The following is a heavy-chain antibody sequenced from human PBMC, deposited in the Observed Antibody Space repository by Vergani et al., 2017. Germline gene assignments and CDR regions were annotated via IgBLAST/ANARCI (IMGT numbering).Heavy chain of an antibody. V-gene: IGHV4-61*02. CDR2: VYTGGSA. CDR3: ARDYASAIYCANDAFDI. Sequence: QVQLQESGPRLAKPSQTLSLTCTVSGGSIASGTYYWTWIRQPAGKGLEWIGRVYTGGSANYNPSFKSRVTISLDTSRNQFSLNLQSVTAADTAVYYCARDYASAIYCANDAFDIWGGGTKVTVSS. D-gene: IGHD2-8*01. J-gene: IGHJ3*02. CDR1: GGSIASGTYY.